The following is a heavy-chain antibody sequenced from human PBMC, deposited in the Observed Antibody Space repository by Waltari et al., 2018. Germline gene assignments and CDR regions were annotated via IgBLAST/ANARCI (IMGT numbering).Heavy chain of an antibody. V-gene: IGHV3-48*03. CDR2: ISSSGSTI. D-gene: IGHD2-21*02. CDR1: GFTFSSYE. Sequence: EVQLVESGGGLVQPGGSLRLSCAASGFTFSSYEMNWVRQAPGKGLEWVSYISSSGSTIYYADSVNGRFTISRDNAKNSLYLQMNSLRAEDTAVYYCAINRVTKLDYWGQGTLVTVSS. CDR3: AINRVTKLDY. J-gene: IGHJ4*02.